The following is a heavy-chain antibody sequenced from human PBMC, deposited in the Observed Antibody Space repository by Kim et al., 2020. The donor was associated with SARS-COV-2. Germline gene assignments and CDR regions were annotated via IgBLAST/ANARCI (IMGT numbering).Heavy chain of an antibody. CDR3: ARSTCDFWSGYHLVYFDY. Sequence: SETLSLTCTVSGGSISSYYWSWIRQPPGKGLEWIGYIYYSGSTNYNPSLKSRVTISVDTSKNQFSLKLSSVTAEDTAVYYCARSTCDFWSGYHLVYFDYWGQGTLVTVSS. V-gene: IGHV4-59*01. CDR2: IYYSGST. CDR1: GGSISSYY. D-gene: IGHD3-3*01. J-gene: IGHJ4*02.